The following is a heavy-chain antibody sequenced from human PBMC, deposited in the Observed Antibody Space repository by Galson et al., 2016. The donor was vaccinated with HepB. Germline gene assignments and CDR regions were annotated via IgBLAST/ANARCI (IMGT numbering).Heavy chain of an antibody. D-gene: IGHD5-18*01. CDR2: ISAYNGNT. CDR1: GYTFTSYG. CDR3: ARDRAYSYGYRGRLGENWFDP. Sequence: SVKVSCKASGYTFTSYGISWVRQAPGQGLEWMGWISAYNGNTNYAQKLQGRVTMTTDTSTSTAYMELRSLRSDDTAVYYCARDRAYSYGYRGRLGENWFDPWGQGTLVTVSS. V-gene: IGHV1-18*01. J-gene: IGHJ5*02.